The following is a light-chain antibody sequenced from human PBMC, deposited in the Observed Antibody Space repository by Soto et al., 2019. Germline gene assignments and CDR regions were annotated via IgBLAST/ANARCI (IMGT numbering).Light chain of an antibody. CDR3: VQFSHFPRT. V-gene: IGKV2-24*01. CDR2: QIS. Sequence: DIVLTQTPLSSPVTLGQPASISCRSSQSLVYSDGNTYLSWLQQRPGQPPRLLIYQISNRFSGVPDRFSGSGAGTDFTLKISRVEPEDVAVYSCVQFSHFPRTFGQGTKVEIK. CDR1: QSLVYSDGNTY. J-gene: IGKJ1*01.